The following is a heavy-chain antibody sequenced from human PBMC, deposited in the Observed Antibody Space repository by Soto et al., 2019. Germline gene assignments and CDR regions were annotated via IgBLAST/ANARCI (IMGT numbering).Heavy chain of an antibody. CDR1: GGSISSGGYY. CDR2: IYYSGST. CDR3: ARESRIVSSWYYFDY. D-gene: IGHD6-13*01. J-gene: IGHJ4*02. V-gene: IGHV4-31*03. Sequence: SETLSLTCTVSGGSISSGGYYWSWVRQHPGKGLEWIGYIYYSGSTYYNPSLKSRVTISVDTSKNQFSLKLSSVTAADTAVYYCARESRIVSSWYYFDYWGQGTLVTVSS.